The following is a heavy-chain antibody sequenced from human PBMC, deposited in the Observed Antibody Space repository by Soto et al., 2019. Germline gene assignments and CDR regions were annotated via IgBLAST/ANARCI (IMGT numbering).Heavy chain of an antibody. CDR3: ASTFLSSYDYLWGSYRSPLRY. CDR2: IKPDGSET. D-gene: IGHD3-16*02. Sequence: EVQLVESGGGLVQPGGSLRLSCAASGFTFSSYWMSWVRQAPGKGLEWVANIKPDGSETYYVDSVKGRFTISRDNAKNSLYLQMNRLRAEDTAVYYCASTFLSSYDYLWGSYRSPLRYWGQGTLVTVSS. V-gene: IGHV3-7*01. CDR1: GFTFSSYW. J-gene: IGHJ4*02.